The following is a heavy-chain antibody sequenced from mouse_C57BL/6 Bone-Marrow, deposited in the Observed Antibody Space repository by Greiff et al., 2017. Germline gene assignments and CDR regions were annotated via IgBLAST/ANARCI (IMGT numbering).Heavy chain of an antibody. D-gene: IGHD3-1*01. V-gene: IGHV5-12*01. J-gene: IGHJ4*01. CDR2: ISNGGGST. CDR3: ARKGLSEAMDY. Sequence: EVKLVESGGGLVQPGGSLKLSCAASGFTFSDYYMYWVRQTPEKRLEWVAYISNGGGSTYYPDTVKGRFPISRDNAKNTLYLQMSRLKSEDTAMYYCARKGLSEAMDYWGQGTSVTVSS. CDR1: GFTFSDYY.